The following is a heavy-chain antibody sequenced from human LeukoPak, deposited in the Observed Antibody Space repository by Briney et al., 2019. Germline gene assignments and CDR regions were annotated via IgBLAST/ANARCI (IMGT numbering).Heavy chain of an antibody. CDR1: GGSFSGYY. V-gene: IGHV4-34*01. CDR2: INHSGST. J-gene: IGHJ4*02. Sequence: SETLSLTCAVYGGSFSGYYWSWIRQPPGKGLEWIGEINHSGSTNYNPSLKSRVTISADTSKNQFSLKLSSVTAADTAVYYCARASAMVKVDYWGQGTLVTVSS. CDR3: ARASAMVKVDY. D-gene: IGHD5-18*01.